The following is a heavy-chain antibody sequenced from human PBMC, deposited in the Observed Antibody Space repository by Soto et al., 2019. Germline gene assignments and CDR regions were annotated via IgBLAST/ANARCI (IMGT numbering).Heavy chain of an antibody. CDR2: IIPILGIA. D-gene: IGHD2-2*01. CDR3: ASCSSTSCLPMETNMDV. CDR1: GGTFSSYT. J-gene: IGHJ6*03. Sequence: QVQLVQSGAEVKKPGSSVKVSCKASGGTFSSYTISWVRQAPGQGLEWMGRIIPILGIANYAQKFQGRVTITADKSTSTAYMELSSLRSEDTAVYYCASCSSTSCLPMETNMDVWGKGTTVTVSS. V-gene: IGHV1-69*02.